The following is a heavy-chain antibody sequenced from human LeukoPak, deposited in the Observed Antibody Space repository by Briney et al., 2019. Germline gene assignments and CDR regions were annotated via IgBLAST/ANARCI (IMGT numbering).Heavy chain of an antibody. J-gene: IGHJ4*02. V-gene: IGHV4-39*07. Sequence: SETLSLTCTVSGDSISSSNSYRGWIRQPPGEGLEWIGSLYYSGSSYYNPSLKSRVTISVDTSKNQFSLKLSSVTAADTAVYYCARARGQSGVDYWGQGTLVTVSS. CDR3: ARARGQSGVDY. D-gene: IGHD3-10*01. CDR2: LYYSGSS. CDR1: GDSISSSNSY.